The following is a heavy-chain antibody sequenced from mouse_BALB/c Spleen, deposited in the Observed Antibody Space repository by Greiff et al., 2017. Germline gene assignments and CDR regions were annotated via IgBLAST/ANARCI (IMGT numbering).Heavy chain of an antibody. V-gene: IGHV1S137*01. J-gene: IGHJ3*01. CDR1: GYTFTDYA. D-gene: IGHD1-1*01. CDR2: ISTYYGDA. Sequence: VKLLESGAELVRPGVSVKISCKGSGYTFTDYAMHWVKQSHAKSLEWIGVISTYYGDASYNQKFKGKATMTVDKSSSTAYMELARLTSEDSAIYYCARSTVVATEEWFAYWGQGTLVTVSA. CDR3: ARSTVVATEEWFAY.